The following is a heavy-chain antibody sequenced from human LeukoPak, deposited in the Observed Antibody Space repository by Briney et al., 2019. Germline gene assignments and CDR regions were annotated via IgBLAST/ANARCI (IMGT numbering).Heavy chain of an antibody. V-gene: IGHV5-51*01. CDR1: GYSFTSYW. Sequence: GESPKISCKGSGYSFTSYWIGWVRQMPGKGLEWMGIIYPGDSDTRYSPFFQGQVTISADKSISTAYLQWSSLKASDTAMYYCARRKADYYYGMDVWGQGTTVTVSS. CDR3: ARRKADYYYGMDV. J-gene: IGHJ6*02. CDR2: IYPGDSDT.